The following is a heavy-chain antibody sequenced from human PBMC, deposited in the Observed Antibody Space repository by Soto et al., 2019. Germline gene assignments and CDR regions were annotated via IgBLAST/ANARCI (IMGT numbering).Heavy chain of an antibody. CDR3: AKRQIQLRYPFDY. J-gene: IGHJ4*02. Sequence: PSETLSLTCTVSGGSISSYYWSWIRQPPGKGLEWIGYIYYSGSTNYNPSLKSRVTISVDTSKNQFSLKLSSVSAADTAVYYCAKRQIQLRYPFDYWGQGTLVTVSS. D-gene: IGHD5-18*01. V-gene: IGHV4-59*01. CDR2: IYYSGST. CDR1: GGSISSYY.